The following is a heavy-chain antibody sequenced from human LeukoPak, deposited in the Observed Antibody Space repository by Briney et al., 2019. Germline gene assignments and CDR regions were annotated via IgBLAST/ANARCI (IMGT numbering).Heavy chain of an antibody. Sequence: ASVKVSCKASGYTFSGFYIHWVRQAPGQGLEWMGWINPNSGVTNYAQKLQGRVTITRDTSIDTAYMQLSRLRSDDTAVYYCARDKQLDWAHYYYYYMDVWGKGTTVTVSS. CDR3: ARDKQLDWAHYYYYYMDV. J-gene: IGHJ6*03. V-gene: IGHV1-2*02. CDR2: INPNSGVT. CDR1: GYTFSGFY. D-gene: IGHD3-3*01.